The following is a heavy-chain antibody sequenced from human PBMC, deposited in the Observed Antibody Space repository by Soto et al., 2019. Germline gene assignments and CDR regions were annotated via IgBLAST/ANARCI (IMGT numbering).Heavy chain of an antibody. CDR1: GFTFSSYA. CDR2: ISYDGSNK. J-gene: IGHJ1*01. D-gene: IGHD2-15*01. V-gene: IGHV3-30-3*01. Sequence: QVQLVESGGGVVQPGRSLRLSCAASGFTFSSYAMHWVRQAPGKGLEWVAGISYDGSNKYYADSVKGRFTISRDNSKNTLYLQMNSLRAEDTAVYYCARDSCSGGSCYSRPHHVIKHWGQGTLVTVSS. CDR3: ARDSCSGGSCYSRPHHVIKH.